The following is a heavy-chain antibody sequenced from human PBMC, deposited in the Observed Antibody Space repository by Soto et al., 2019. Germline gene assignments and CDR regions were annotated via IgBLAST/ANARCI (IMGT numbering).Heavy chain of an antibody. CDR1: WGSNRHKKYY. V-gene: IGHV4-39*01. Sequence: SEPLVRNFTGPWGSNRHKKYYWGLIRQAPGKGLEWIGSIYYSGSTYNNPSLRSRVSMSIDTSKDQFSLKLKSVTAADTALYFCARQRTSVVTQAYFDVWGPGSLVTVSS. J-gene: IGHJ4*02. CDR2: IYYSGST. CDR3: ARQRTSVVTQAYFDV. D-gene: IGHD2-21*02.